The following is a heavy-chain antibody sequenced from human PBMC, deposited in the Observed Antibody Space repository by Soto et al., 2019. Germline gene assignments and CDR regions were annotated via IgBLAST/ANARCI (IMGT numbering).Heavy chain of an antibody. V-gene: IGHV4-59*01. CDR1: CGSIIGYY. J-gene: IGHJ6*02. CDR3: ARSLSSGWDYYYYYGMDV. D-gene: IGHD6-19*01. CDR2: IYYSGST. Sequence: PSGTLSLTCSVSCGSIIGYYGIWIRQPPGKGLEWIGYIYYSGSTNYNPSLKSRVTISVDTSKNQFSLKLSSVTAADTAVYYCARSLSSGWDYYYYYGMDVWGQGTTVTVSS.